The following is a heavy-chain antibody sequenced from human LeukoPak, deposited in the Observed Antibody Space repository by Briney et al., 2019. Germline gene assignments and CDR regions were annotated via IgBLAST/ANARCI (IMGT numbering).Heavy chain of an antibody. J-gene: IGHJ4*02. CDR2: IYYSGST. Sequence: SGTLSLTCIVSGGSISSSHHYWSWIRQPPGKGLEWIGYIYYSGSTNYNPSLKSRVTISVDTSKNQFSLKLSSVTAADTAVYYCARVTQHGGLVNFDYWGQGTLVAVSS. CDR1: GGSISSSHHY. D-gene: IGHD4-23*01. CDR3: ARVTQHGGLVNFDY. V-gene: IGHV4-61*01.